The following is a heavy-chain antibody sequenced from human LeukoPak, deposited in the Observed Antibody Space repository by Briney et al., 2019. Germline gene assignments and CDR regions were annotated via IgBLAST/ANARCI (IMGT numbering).Heavy chain of an antibody. V-gene: IGHV1-2*02. CDR3: ARDPGTAMVEYYFDY. Sequence: ASVKVSCKASGYTFTGYYMHWVRQAPGQGLEWMGWINPNSGGTDYAQKFQGRVTMTRDTSTSTAYMELSRLRSDDTAVYYCARDPGTAMVEYYFDYWGQGTLVTVSS. CDR2: INPNSGGT. D-gene: IGHD5-18*01. J-gene: IGHJ4*02. CDR1: GYTFTGYY.